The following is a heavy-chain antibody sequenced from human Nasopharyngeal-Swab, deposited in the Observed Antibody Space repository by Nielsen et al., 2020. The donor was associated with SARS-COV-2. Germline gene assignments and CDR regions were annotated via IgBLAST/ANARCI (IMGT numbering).Heavy chain of an antibody. J-gene: IGHJ4*02. CDR3: TSGIVGAN. D-gene: IGHD1-26*01. V-gene: IGHV3-49*04. CDR2: IRSKAYGGTT. Sequence: GESLKISCTASGFTFGDYAMSWVRQAPGKGLKWVGFIRSKAYGGTTEYAASVKGRFTISRDDSKSIAYLQMNSLKTENTAVYYCTSGIVGANWGQGTLVTVSS. CDR1: GFTFGDYA.